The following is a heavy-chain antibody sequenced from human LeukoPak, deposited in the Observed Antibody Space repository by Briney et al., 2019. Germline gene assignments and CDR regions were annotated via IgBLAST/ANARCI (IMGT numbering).Heavy chain of an antibody. CDR2: ITHTGTTV. J-gene: IGHJ4*02. CDR1: GFTFSDHY. CDR3: ARDGATSGYYTFFDY. Sequence: GGSLRLSCAASGFTFSDHYMGWIRQAPGKGLEWVSCITHTGTTVYYADSVKGRFTISRDNAKNSLFLQMNSLRADDTALYYCARDGATSGYYTFFDYWGQGTLVTVSS. D-gene: IGHD3-22*01. V-gene: IGHV3-11*01.